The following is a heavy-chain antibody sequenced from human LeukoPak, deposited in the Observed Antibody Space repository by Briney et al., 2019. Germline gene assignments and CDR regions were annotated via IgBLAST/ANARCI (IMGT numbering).Heavy chain of an antibody. CDR2: FDPEDGET. D-gene: IGHD2-2*01. CDR1: GYTLTELS. V-gene: IGHV1-24*01. J-gene: IGHJ4*02. Sequence: ASVKVSCKVSGYTLTELSMHWVRQAPGKGLEWMGGFDPEDGETIYAQKFQGRVTMTEDTSTDTAYMELSSLRSEDTAVYYCATDPRYCSSTSCPTPGYWGQGTLVTVSS. CDR3: ATDPRYCSSTSCPTPGY.